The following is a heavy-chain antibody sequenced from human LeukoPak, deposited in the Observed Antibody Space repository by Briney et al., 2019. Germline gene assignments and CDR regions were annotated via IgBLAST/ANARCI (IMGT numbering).Heavy chain of an antibody. CDR3: ARGYSSSWYFNWFDP. V-gene: IGHV4-34*01. CDR1: GESLSGYY. Sequence: SETLSLTCAVYGESLSGYYWNWIRQPPGKGLEWIAEINHSGSTNYNPSLKSRVTISVDTSKNQFSLKLTSVTAADTAVYYCARGYSSSWYFNWFDPWGQGTLVTVSS. J-gene: IGHJ5*02. CDR2: INHSGST. D-gene: IGHD6-13*01.